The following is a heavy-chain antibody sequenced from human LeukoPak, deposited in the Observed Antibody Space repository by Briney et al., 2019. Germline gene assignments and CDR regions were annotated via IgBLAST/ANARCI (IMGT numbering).Heavy chain of an antibody. CDR1: GFNFRSFA. CDR3: ARDRGTLLWFGEITNWFDP. V-gene: IGHV3-30*09. Sequence: PGGSLRLSCEGSGFNFRSFAIHWVRQAPGKGLEWVALISYDGSKKYYADSVKGRFAISRDNSKNMLYLQMNSLRTEDTAVYYCARDRGTLLWFGEITNWFDPWGQGTLVTVSS. J-gene: IGHJ5*02. CDR2: ISYDGSKK. D-gene: IGHD3-10*01.